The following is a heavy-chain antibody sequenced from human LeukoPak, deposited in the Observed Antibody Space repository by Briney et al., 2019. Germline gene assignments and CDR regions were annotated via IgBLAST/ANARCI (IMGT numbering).Heavy chain of an antibody. Sequence: GGTLRLSCAASGSTFSYYGMSWVRQAPGKGLEWVSAISGSGGSTYYADSVKGRFTISRDNSKNTLYLQMNSLRAEDTAVYYCAKAPRGSYYFIVFDYWGQGTLVTVSS. CDR2: ISGSGGST. D-gene: IGHD1-26*01. CDR1: GSTFSYYG. V-gene: IGHV3-23*01. CDR3: AKAPRGSYYFIVFDY. J-gene: IGHJ4*02.